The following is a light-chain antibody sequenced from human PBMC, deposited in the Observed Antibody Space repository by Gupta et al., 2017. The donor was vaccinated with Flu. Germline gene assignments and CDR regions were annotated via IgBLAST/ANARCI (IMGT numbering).Light chain of an antibody. Sequence: EVVLTQSPGTLSLSPGERATLSCRASQSVNSNYLAWYQQQPGQAPRLLIYGASTRATGIPDRFSGSGSGTDFTLTISRREPEDFAVYYCQQYGSSPMYTFGQGTXLEIK. V-gene: IGKV3-20*01. J-gene: IGKJ2*01. CDR3: QQYGSSPMYT. CDR1: QSVNSNY. CDR2: GAS.